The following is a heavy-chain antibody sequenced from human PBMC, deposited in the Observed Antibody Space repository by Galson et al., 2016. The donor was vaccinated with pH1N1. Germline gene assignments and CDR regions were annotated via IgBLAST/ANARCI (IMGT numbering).Heavy chain of an antibody. Sequence: LSLTCTVSGGSISSGSYYWSWIRQPAGKGLEWIGYIYTSGSTNYNPSLKSRVTISVDTSKNQFSLKLSSVTAADTAVYYCARVERRFGGVFPYYFDYWGQGTLVTVSS. CDR3: ARVERRFGGVFPYYFDY. V-gene: IGHV4-61*09. J-gene: IGHJ4*02. D-gene: IGHD3-10*01. CDR2: IYTSGST. CDR1: GGSISSGSYY.